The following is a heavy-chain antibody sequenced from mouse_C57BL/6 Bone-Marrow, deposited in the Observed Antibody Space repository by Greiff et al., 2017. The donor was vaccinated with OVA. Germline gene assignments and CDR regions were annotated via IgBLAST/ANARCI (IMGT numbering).Heavy chain of an antibody. CDR2: ISSGSSTI. V-gene: IGHV5-17*01. J-gene: IGHJ1*03. CDR3: ARINYWYFDV. CDR1: GFTFSDYG. Sequence: EVMLVESGGGLVKPGGSLKLSRAASGFTFSDYGMHWVRQAPEKGLEWVAYISSGSSTIYYADTVKGRFTISRDNAKNTLFLQMTSLRSEDTAMYYCARINYWYFDVWGTGTTVTVSS.